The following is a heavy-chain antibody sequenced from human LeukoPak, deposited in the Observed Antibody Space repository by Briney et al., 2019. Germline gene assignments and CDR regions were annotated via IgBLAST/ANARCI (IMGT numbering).Heavy chain of an antibody. CDR3: ARCGSTSCPYWYFDL. D-gene: IGHD2-2*01. CDR1: GYTFTGYY. J-gene: IGHJ2*01. CDR2: INPNSGGT. Sequence: ASVKVSCKASGYTFTGYYMHWVRQAPGQGLEWMGWINPNSGGTNYAQKFQGRVTMTRDTSISTAYMELSRLRSDDTAVYYCARCGSTSCPYWYFDLWGRGTLVTVPS. V-gene: IGHV1-2*02.